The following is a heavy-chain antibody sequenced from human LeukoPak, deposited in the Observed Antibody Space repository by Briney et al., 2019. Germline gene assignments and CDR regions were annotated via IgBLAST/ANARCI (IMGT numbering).Heavy chain of an antibody. CDR2: IYDSGST. CDR3: ARHYGPWASDVFDI. D-gene: IGHD3-10*01. CDR1: GVSISSYY. Sequence: SETLSLTCTVSGVSISSYYWGWIRQPPGKGLEWIGSIYDSGSTYYNPSLKSRVTISVDTSKNQFSLKLNSVTAADTAVYYCARHYGPWASDVFDIWGQGTMVTVSS. J-gene: IGHJ3*02. V-gene: IGHV4-39*01.